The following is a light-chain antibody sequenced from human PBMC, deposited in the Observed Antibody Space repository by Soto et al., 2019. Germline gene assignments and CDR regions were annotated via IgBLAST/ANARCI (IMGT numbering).Light chain of an antibody. CDR1: NIGSKS. V-gene: IGLV3-21*04. J-gene: IGLJ1*01. CDR2: YDS. CDR3: QVWDSSRGV. Sequence: SYELTQPPSVTVAPGKTARITCGGNNIGSKSVHWYQQKPGQAPVLVIYYDSDRPSGIPERSSGSNSGNTATLTISRVEAGDEADYYCQVWDSSRGVFGTGTKLTVL.